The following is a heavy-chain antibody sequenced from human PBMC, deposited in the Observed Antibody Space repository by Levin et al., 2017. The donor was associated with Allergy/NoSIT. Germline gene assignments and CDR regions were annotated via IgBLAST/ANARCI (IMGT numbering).Heavy chain of an antibody. CDR3: ARTSGYDGVDY. CDR1: GGSVSSGSYY. CDR2: IYYSGST. J-gene: IGHJ4*02. V-gene: IGHV4-61*01. Sequence: NASETQSLTCTVSGGSVSSGSYYWSWIRQPPGKGLEWIGYIYYSGSTNYNPSLKSRVTISVDTSKNQFSLKLSSVTAADTAVYYCARTSGYDGVDYWGQGTLVTVSS. D-gene: IGHD5-12*01.